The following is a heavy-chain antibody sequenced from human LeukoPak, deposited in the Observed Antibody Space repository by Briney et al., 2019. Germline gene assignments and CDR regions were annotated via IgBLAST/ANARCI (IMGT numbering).Heavy chain of an antibody. V-gene: IGHV1-18*01. Sequence: ASVKVSCKASGYTFSDYGITWVRQAPGQGVEWMGWIGAYNDNTNYAQKFQGRVTLTTDTSTSTAYVELRSLTSDDTALYYCARAGAAVTMFFDFWGQGTLVTVSS. CDR2: IGAYNDNT. D-gene: IGHD4-17*01. J-gene: IGHJ4*02. CDR3: ARAGAAVTMFFDF. CDR1: GYTFSDYG.